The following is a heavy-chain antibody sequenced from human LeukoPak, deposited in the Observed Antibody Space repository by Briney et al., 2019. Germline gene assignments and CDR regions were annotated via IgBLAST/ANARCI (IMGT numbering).Heavy chain of an antibody. V-gene: IGHV4-59*01. CDR2: IYYSGST. J-gene: IGHJ4*02. Sequence: SSETLSLTCTVSGGSISSYYWNWIRQPPGKGLEWIGYIYYSGSTNYNPSLKSRVTISVDTSKNQFSLKLSSVTAADTAVYYCARLGTFSSGFDYWGQGTLVTVSS. CDR3: ARLGTFSSGFDY. D-gene: IGHD6-19*01. CDR1: GGSISSYY.